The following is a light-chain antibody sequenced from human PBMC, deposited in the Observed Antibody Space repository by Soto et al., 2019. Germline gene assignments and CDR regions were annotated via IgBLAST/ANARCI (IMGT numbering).Light chain of an antibody. CDR2: GNS. J-gene: IGLJ1*01. V-gene: IGLV1-40*01. CDR1: SSNIGGGYD. CDR3: QSYESSLSAYYV. Sequence: QSVLTQPPSVSGAPGQRVTISCTGSSSNIGGGYDVHWYQQLPGTAPKLLTYGNSNRPSGVPDRFSGSKSGTSASLAITGLQAEDEADYYCQSYESSLSAYYVFGTGTKLTVL.